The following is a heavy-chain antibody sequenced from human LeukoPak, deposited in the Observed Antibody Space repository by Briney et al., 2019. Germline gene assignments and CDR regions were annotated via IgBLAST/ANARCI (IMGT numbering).Heavy chain of an antibody. CDR3: AKAETVTQRGYFDY. CDR2: ISDDGGNK. Sequence: PTGGSLRLSCAASGFTFSNYGMHWVRQAPGKGLEWVAVISDDGGNKYYADSVKGRFTISRDNSKSTLYVQMNSLRAEDTAVYYCAKAETVTQRGYFDYWGQGTLVTVSS. D-gene: IGHD4-17*01. V-gene: IGHV3-30*18. J-gene: IGHJ4*02. CDR1: GFTFSNYG.